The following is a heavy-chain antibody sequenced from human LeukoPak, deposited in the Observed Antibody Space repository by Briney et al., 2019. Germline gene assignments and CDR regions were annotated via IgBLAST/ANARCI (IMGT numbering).Heavy chain of an antibody. CDR3: ARGRSGGDWFDS. Sequence: SETLSLTCTVFGCSISTYYWTWIRQPPGKGLEWIGYNHYTGSTNHNPSLKSRVTMSVDTSKNEFSLKLSSVAAADTAVYYCARGRSGGDWFDSWGQGTLVTVSS. V-gene: IGHV4-59*01. CDR2: NHYTGST. J-gene: IGHJ5*01. D-gene: IGHD3-10*01. CDR1: GCSISTYY.